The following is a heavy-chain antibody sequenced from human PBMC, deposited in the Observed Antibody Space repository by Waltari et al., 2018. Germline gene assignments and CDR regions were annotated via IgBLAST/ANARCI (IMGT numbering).Heavy chain of an antibody. D-gene: IGHD3-10*01. J-gene: IGHJ4*02. V-gene: IGHV1-2*02. CDR3: ARDPYEFYFGSGSYFDF. Sequence: IHWVRQAPGQGLEWMGWINPTNGDTKVAQDFQDRVAMTRDTSISTAFLELSSLRFDDTAIFFCARDPYEFYFGSGSYFDFWGQGTMVTVTS. CDR2: INPTNGDT.